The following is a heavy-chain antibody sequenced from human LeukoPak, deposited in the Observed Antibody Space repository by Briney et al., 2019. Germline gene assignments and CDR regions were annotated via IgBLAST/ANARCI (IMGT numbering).Heavy chain of an antibody. CDR3: ARGGVLRFLEWLSIDY. V-gene: IGHV1-46*01. CDR1: GYTFTSYY. Sequence: ASVKVSCKASGYTFTSYYMHWVRQGPGQGLEWMGIINPSGGSTSYAQKFQGRVTMTRDTSTSTVYMELSSLRSEDTAVYYCARGGVLRFLEWLSIDYWGQGTLVTVSS. D-gene: IGHD3-3*01. J-gene: IGHJ4*02. CDR2: INPSGGST.